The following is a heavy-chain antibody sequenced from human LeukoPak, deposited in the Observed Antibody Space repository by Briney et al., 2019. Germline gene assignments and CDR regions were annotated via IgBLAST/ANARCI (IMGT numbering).Heavy chain of an antibody. CDR2: INPNSGGT. Sequence: ASVKVSCKASRYTFTGYYMHWVRQAPGQGLEWMGWINPNSGGTNYAQKFQGRVTMTRDTSISTAYMELSRLRSDDTAVYYCARVPSPTAMGFFFDYWGQGTLVTVSS. V-gene: IGHV1-2*02. J-gene: IGHJ4*02. CDR3: ARVPSPTAMGFFFDY. D-gene: IGHD5-18*01. CDR1: RYTFTGYY.